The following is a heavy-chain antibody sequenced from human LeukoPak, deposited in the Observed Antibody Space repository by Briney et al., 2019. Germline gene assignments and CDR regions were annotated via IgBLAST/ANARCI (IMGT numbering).Heavy chain of an antibody. CDR3: ASHIVVVTLYYFDH. CDR2: IIPIVGTT. J-gene: IGHJ4*02. CDR1: GGTFNNYA. Sequence: GSSVTVSCKPSGGTFNNYAFNCVRQAPGQGLEWMGSIIPIVGTTTYPQKFQGRVTITADKSTSTAYMELSSLRSEDTAMYYCASHIVVVTLYYFDHWGQGTPVTVSS. V-gene: IGHV1-69*04. D-gene: IGHD2-21*02.